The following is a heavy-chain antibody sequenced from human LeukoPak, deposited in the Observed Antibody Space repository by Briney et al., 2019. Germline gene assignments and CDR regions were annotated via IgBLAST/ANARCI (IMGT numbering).Heavy chain of an antibody. J-gene: IGHJ4*02. V-gene: IGHV3-23*01. CDR1: GFTFSSYA. CDR2: ISGSGGST. D-gene: IGHD4-17*01. CDR3: AKDRIPLPSHDYGDR. Sequence: PGGSLRLSCAASGFTFSSYAMSWVRQAPGKGLEWVSAISGSGGSTYYADSVKGRFTISRDNSKNTLYLQMNSLRAEDTAVYYCAKDRIPLPSHDYGDRWGQGTLVTVSS.